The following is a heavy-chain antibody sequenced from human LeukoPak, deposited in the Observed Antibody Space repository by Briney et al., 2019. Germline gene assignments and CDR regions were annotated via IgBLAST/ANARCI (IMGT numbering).Heavy chain of an antibody. CDR1: GYTFTGYY. V-gene: IGHV1-2*02. CDR2: INPNSGGT. Sequence: ASVKVSCKASGYTFTGYYMHWVRQAPGQGLEWMGWINPNSGGTNYAQKFQGRVTMTRDTSISTAYMELSRLRSDDTAVYYCARAQRGLRYCSGGSCYRFDHWGQGTLVTVSS. D-gene: IGHD2-15*01. J-gene: IGHJ4*02. CDR3: ARAQRGLRYCSGGSCYRFDH.